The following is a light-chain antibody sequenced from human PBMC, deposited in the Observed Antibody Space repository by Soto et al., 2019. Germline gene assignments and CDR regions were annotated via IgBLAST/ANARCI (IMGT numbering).Light chain of an antibody. Sequence: QSALTQPASVSGSPGQSITISCTGTSSDVGDYNYVSWYQQHPGKAPKLMIYDVSNRPSGVSNRFSGSKSGNTASLTISGLQAEDEAAYYCSSYTSSSLYVFGTGTKLTVL. CDR1: SSDVGDYNY. CDR2: DVS. V-gene: IGLV2-14*03. CDR3: SSYTSSSLYV. J-gene: IGLJ1*01.